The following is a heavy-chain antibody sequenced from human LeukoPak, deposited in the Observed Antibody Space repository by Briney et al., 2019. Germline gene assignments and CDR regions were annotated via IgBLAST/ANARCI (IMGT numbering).Heavy chain of an antibody. D-gene: IGHD4-17*01. J-gene: IGHJ4*02. CDR1: GYTFTSYD. CDR3: ARGQLYGDYDPTGDY. Sequence: AAVKVSCKASGYTFTSYDINWVRQATGQGFEWMGWMNPNSGNTGYAQKFQGRVTMTRNTSISTAYMELSSLRSEDTAVYYCARGQLYGDYDPTGDYWGQGTLVTVSS. V-gene: IGHV1-8*01. CDR2: MNPNSGNT.